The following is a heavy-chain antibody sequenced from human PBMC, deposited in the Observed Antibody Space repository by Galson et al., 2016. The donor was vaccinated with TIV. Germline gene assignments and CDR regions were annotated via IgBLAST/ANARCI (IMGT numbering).Heavy chain of an antibody. Sequence: TLSLTCTVSGASISTSSNYWVWVRQPPGKGLEWIATIFYSGNTYYNPSLKSRVTISLDTSKRQFSLRVRSVTAADTAVYYCARRHQWRGGSVDIWGQGTMVSVSS. J-gene: IGHJ3*02. CDR3: ARRHQWRGGSVDI. V-gene: IGHV4-39*01. CDR1: GASISTSSNY. CDR2: IFYSGNT. D-gene: IGHD3-10*01.